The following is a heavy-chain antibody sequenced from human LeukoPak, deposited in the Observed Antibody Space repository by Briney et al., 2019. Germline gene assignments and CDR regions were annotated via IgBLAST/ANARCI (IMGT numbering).Heavy chain of an antibody. J-gene: IGHJ4*02. CDR1: GFTFDDYA. Sequence: PGRSLRLSCAASGFTFDDYAMHWVRQAPGKGLEWVSGISWNSGSIGYADSVKGRFTISRDNAKNSLYLQMNSLRAEDTAVYYCARDSLLVVPAAKVGYFDYWGQGTLVTVSS. V-gene: IGHV3-9*01. CDR3: ARDSLLVVPAAKVGYFDY. CDR2: ISWNSGSI. D-gene: IGHD2-2*01.